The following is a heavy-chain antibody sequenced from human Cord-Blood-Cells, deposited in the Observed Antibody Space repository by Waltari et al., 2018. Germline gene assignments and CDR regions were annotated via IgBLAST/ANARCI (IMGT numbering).Heavy chain of an antibody. CDR2: IIPIFGTA. CDR1: GGTFSSYA. CDR3: ARDRLGYCSSTSCYYFDY. D-gene: IGHD2-2*01. V-gene: IGHV1-69*01. Sequence: VQLVQSGAEVKKPGSSVKVSCTASGGTFSSYAISWVRQAPGQGLEWMGGIIPIFGTANYAQKFQGRVTITADESTSTAYMELSSLRSEDTAVYYCARDRLGYCSSTSCYYFDYWGQGTLVTVSS. J-gene: IGHJ4*02.